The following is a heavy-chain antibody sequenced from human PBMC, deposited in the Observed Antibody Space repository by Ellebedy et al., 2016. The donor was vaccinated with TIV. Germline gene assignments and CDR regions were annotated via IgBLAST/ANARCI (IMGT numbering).Heavy chain of an antibody. D-gene: IGHD2-21*02. V-gene: IGHV3-23*01. Sequence: GESLKISCAASGFTFSPYAMAWVRQAPGKGLEWVSGIVGSGAEKNADPVKGRFTISRDNSKRTVDLQMRSVRAEDTAVYFCAKDRTSGDGYWVFDSWGQGTMVSVSS. J-gene: IGHJ4*02. CDR3: AKDRTSGDGYWVFDS. CDR2: IVGSGA. CDR1: GFTFSPYA.